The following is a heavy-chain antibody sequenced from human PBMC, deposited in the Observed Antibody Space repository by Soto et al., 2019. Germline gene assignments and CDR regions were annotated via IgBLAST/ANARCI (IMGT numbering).Heavy chain of an antibody. CDR3: AIEDESSGHYSGFDQ. Sequence: QVQLVQSGAEVKKPGSSVKVSCRASGGTFSSYTIVWVRQAPGQGLEWMGGFVPLFGSANIAQKFQGRVTSTADASTSIAYMELSNLTSEDSATYYFAIEDESSGHYSGFDQLGQGTLVTVSS. CDR1: GGTFSSYT. CDR2: FVPLFGSA. V-gene: IGHV1-69*01. D-gene: IGHD3-22*01. J-gene: IGHJ5*02.